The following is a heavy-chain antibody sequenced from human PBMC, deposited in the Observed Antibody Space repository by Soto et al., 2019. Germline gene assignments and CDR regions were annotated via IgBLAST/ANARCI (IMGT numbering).Heavy chain of an antibody. D-gene: IGHD2-8*01. V-gene: IGHV1-69*13. CDR3: ASQGYCTNGVCPYYFEY. J-gene: IGHJ4*02. CDR2: IIPIFGTA. Sequence: GASVKVSCKASGGTFSSYTISWVRQAPGQGLEWMGGIIPIFGTANYAQKFQGRVTITADESTSTAYMELSSLRSEDTAVYYCASQGYCTNGVCPYYFEYWGQGTLVTVSA. CDR1: GGTFSSYT.